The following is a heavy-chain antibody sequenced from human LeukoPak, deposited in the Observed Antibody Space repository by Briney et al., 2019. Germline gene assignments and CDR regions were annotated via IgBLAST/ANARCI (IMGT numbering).Heavy chain of an antibody. CDR1: GFTFTDFY. V-gene: IGHV3-30*03. CDR2: ISYDGSNK. Sequence: PGGSLRLSCEAYGFTFTDFYMSWIRQAPGKGLEWVAVISYDGSNKYYADSVKGRFTISRDNSKNTLYLQMNSLRAEDTAVYYCARANYDFWSGYYMDDNWFDPWGQGTLVTVSS. J-gene: IGHJ5*02. D-gene: IGHD3-3*01. CDR3: ARANYDFWSGYYMDDNWFDP.